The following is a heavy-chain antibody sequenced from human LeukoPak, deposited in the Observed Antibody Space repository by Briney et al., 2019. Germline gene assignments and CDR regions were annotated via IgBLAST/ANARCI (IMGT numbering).Heavy chain of an antibody. CDR3: ARGVFVVRGVTQYYFDY. D-gene: IGHD3-10*01. Sequence: SETLSLTCTVSGGSISSSSYYWGWIRQPPGKGLEWIGSIYYSGSTYYNPSLKCRVTISVDTSKNQFSLKLSSVTAADTAVYYCARGVFVVRGVTQYYFDYWGQGTLVTVSS. CDR2: IYYSGST. CDR1: GGSISSSSYY. V-gene: IGHV4-39*07. J-gene: IGHJ4*02.